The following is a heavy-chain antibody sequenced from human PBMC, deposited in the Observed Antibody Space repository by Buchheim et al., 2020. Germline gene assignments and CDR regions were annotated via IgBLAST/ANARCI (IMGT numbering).Heavy chain of an antibody. Sequence: QVQLVQSGAEVKKPGSSVKVSCKASGYTFTGYYMHWVRQAPGQGLEWMGWINPNSGGPNYAQKFQGRVTMTRDTSISTAYMELSRLRSDDTVVYYCAREGVRSVAKNYYHYGMDVWGQGTT. CDR1: GYTFTGYY. CDR2: INPNSGGP. CDR3: AREGVRSVAKNYYHYGMDV. J-gene: IGHJ6*02. D-gene: IGHD6-19*01. V-gene: IGHV1-2*02.